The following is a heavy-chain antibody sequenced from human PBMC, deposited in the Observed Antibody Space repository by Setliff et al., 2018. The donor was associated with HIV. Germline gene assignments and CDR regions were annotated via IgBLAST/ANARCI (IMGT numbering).Heavy chain of an antibody. CDR2: IGPYNGRT. D-gene: IGHD3-22*01. J-gene: IGHJ3*02. CDR1: GYMFIAYG. V-gene: IGHV1-18*01. Sequence: GASVKVSCKPSGYMFIAYGMSWVRRAPGQGLEWMGWIGPYNGRTEYAQEFQGRLTMTRDTSRSTVYMELSSLRSEDTAVYYCARCYYDSSGPTDAFDIWGQGTVVTVSS. CDR3: ARCYYDSSGPTDAFDI.